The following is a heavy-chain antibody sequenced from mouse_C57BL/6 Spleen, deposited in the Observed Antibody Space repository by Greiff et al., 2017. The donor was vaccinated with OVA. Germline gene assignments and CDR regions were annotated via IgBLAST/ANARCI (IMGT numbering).Heavy chain of an antibody. CDR2: IWSGGST. J-gene: IGHJ4*01. Sequence: VKLVESGPGLVQPSQSLSITCTVSGFSLTSYGVHWVRQSPGKGLEWLGVIWSGGSTDYNAAFISRLSISKDNSKSQVFFKMNSLQADDTAIYYCASLPTIVTTYAMDYWGQGTSVTVSS. CDR3: ASLPTIVTTYAMDY. D-gene: IGHD2-5*01. V-gene: IGHV2-2*01. CDR1: GFSLTSYG.